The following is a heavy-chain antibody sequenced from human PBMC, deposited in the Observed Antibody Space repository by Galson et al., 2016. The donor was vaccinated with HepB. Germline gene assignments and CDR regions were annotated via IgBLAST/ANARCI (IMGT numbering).Heavy chain of an antibody. J-gene: IGHJ4*02. CDR2: VTGSGGST. CDR1: GFTFSNSA. CDR3: AKATRIIASYYFDY. D-gene: IGHD6-6*01. Sequence: SLRLSCAASGFTFSNSAMSWVRQAPGKGLEWVSTVTGSGGSTYYADSVKGRFTISRDNSKNTLYLQMNSLRAEDTAVYYCAKATRIIASYYFDYWGQGTLVTVSS. V-gene: IGHV3-23*01.